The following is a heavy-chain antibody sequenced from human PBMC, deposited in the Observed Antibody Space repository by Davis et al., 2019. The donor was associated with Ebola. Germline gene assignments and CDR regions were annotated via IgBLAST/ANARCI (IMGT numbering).Heavy chain of an antibody. CDR3: ARGLWAYEYYYYGMDV. D-gene: IGHD3-16*01. Sequence: ASVKVSCKASGYTFTSYDINWVRQATGQGLEWMGWMNPNSGNTGYAQKFQGRVTMTRNTSISTAYMELSSLRSEDTAVYYCARGLWAYEYYYYGMDVWGKGTTVTVSS. J-gene: IGHJ6*04. CDR1: GYTFTSYD. V-gene: IGHV1-8*01. CDR2: MNPNSGNT.